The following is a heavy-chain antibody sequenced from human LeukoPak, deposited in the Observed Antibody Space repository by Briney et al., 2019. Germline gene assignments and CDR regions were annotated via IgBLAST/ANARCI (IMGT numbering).Heavy chain of an antibody. CDR1: GGSISSGSYY. CDR2: IYTSGST. D-gene: IGHD4-11*01. V-gene: IGHV4-61*02. CDR3: ARGFTVRSFFSASGHYLFRTAFDY. J-gene: IGHJ4*02. Sequence: PSQTLSLTCTVSGGSISSGSYYWSWIRQPAGKGLEWIGRIYTSGSTNYNPSLKSRVTISVDTSKNQFSLKLSSVTAADTAVYYCARGFTVRSFFSASGHYLFRTAFDYWGQRTLVTVSS.